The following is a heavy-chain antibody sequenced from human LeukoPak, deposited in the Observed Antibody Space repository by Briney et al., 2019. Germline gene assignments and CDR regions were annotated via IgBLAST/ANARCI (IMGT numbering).Heavy chain of an antibody. CDR3: VNSPRSGSTWG. CDR2: IRGSGDST. Sequence: GGSLRLSCAASGFTFSNYAMSWVRQAPGKGLEWVSAIRGSGDSTYYANSVKGRFTISRDNSKNTLYLQMSSLRAEDTAVYYCVNSPRSGSTWGWGQGTLVTLSS. D-gene: IGHD1-26*01. J-gene: IGHJ4*02. CDR1: GFTFSNYA. V-gene: IGHV3-23*01.